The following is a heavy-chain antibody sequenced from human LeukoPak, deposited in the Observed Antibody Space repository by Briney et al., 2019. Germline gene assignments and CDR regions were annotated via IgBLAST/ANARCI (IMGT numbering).Heavy chain of an antibody. CDR2: FDPENGET. CDR1: GYTLIELS. V-gene: IGHV1-24*01. CDR3: ARGQYYDFWSGQYYYYYMDV. J-gene: IGHJ6*03. D-gene: IGHD3-3*01. Sequence: GASVKVSCKVSGYTLIELSMHWVRQAPGKGLECMGGFDPENGETIYAQKFQGRVIMTEDTSTDTAYMELSSLRSEDTAVYYCARGQYYDFWSGQYYYYYMDVWGKGTTVTVSS.